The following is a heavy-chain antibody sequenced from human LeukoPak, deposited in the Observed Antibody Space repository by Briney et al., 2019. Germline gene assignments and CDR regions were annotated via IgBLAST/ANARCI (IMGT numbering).Heavy chain of an antibody. CDR3: VRSATYYNMDV. CDR2: ICYDGRKK. J-gene: IGHJ6*03. D-gene: IGHD3-3*01. V-gene: IGHV3-30*04. Sequence: GESLTLSCAASGLTFSNYVISWVRQAPGKGLEWVSFICYDGRKKYYADSVKGRFTISRDHSQSTVDLQMNTLGGADTSVYYCVRSATYYNMDVWGKGTTVTVSS. CDR1: GLTFSNYV.